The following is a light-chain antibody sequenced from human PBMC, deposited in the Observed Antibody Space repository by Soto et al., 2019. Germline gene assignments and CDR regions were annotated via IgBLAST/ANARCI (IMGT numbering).Light chain of an antibody. V-gene: IGLV2-14*03. CDR2: EVS. CDR1: SSDVGGYNY. Sequence: QSVLTQPASVSGSPGQWITISCTGTSSDVGGYNYVSWYQQHPGKAPKLMIYEVSNRPSGVSNRSSGSKSGNTASLTISGLQAEDEADYYCSSYTSTSSLGVFGTGTKVTVL. CDR3: SSYTSTSSLGV. J-gene: IGLJ1*01.